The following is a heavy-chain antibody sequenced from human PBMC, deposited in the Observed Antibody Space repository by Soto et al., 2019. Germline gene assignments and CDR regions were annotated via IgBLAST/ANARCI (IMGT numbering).Heavy chain of an antibody. CDR1: GFTFSSYG. J-gene: IGHJ4*02. D-gene: IGHD1-26*01. V-gene: IGHV3-33*01. CDR2: IWYDGSNK. Sequence: GGSLRLSCAASGFTFSSYGMHWVRQAPGKGLEWVAVIWYDGSNKYYADSVKGRFTISRDNSKNTLYLQMNSLRAEDTAVYYCARKKYSGSSLDYWGQGTLVTVSS. CDR3: ARKKYSGSSLDY.